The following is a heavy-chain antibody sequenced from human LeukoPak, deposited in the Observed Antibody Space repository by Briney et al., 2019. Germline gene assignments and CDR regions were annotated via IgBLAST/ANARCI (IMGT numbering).Heavy chain of an antibody. D-gene: IGHD2-21*01. CDR2: VSGYNGKT. J-gene: IGHJ3*02. CDR1: GYSFISYG. Sequence: ASVKVSCKAFGYSFISYGISWVRQAPGQRLEWMGWVSGYNGKTNYAQNFQGRVTITTDTSTNTAFMELRSLRSDDTALYYCARDFYGSGGNWYDVFDSWGQGTMVTVSS. V-gene: IGHV1-18*01. CDR3: ARDFYGSGGNWYDVFDS.